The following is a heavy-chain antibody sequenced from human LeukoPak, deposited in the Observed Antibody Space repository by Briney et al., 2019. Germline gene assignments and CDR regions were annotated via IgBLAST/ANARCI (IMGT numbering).Heavy chain of an antibody. CDR2: MNPNSGNT. V-gene: IGHV1-8*01. CDR3: ARVRAQQLGWFDP. Sequence: ASVKVSCKASGYTFTSYDINWVRQATGQGLEWMGWMNPNSGNTGYAQKFQGRVTMTRNTSISTAYMELSSLRSEDTAVYYCARVRAQQLGWFDPWGQGTLVTVSS. J-gene: IGHJ5*02. D-gene: IGHD6-13*01. CDR1: GYTFTSYD.